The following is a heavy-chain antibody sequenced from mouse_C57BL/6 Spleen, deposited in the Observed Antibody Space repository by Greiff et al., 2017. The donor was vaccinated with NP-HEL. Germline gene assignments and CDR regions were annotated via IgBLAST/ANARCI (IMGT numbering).Heavy chain of an antibody. CDR2: IDPSDSET. D-gene: IGHD1-1*01. V-gene: IGHV1-52*01. CDR3: ARGGGSSYGDYFDY. J-gene: IGHJ2*01. CDR1: GYTFTSYW. Sequence: QVQLQQPGAELVRPGSSVKLSCKASGYTFTSYWMHWVKQRPIQGLEWIGNIDPSDSETHYNQKFKDKATLTVDKSSSTAYMQLSSLTSEDSAVYYGARGGGSSYGDYFDYWGQGTTLTVSS.